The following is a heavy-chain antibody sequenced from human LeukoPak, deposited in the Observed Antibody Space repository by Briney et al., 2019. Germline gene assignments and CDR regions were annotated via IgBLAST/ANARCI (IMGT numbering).Heavy chain of an antibody. CDR1: GFTVSSNY. J-gene: IGHJ4*02. V-gene: IGHV3-23*01. D-gene: IGHD1-26*01. CDR3: AKDVVGATPIYYFDY. Sequence: GGSLRLSCAASGFTVSSNYMSWVRQAPGKGLEWVSAISGSGGSTYYADSVKGRFTISRDNSKNTLYLQMNSLRAEDTAVYYCAKDVVGATPIYYFDYWGQGTLVTVSS. CDR2: ISGSGGST.